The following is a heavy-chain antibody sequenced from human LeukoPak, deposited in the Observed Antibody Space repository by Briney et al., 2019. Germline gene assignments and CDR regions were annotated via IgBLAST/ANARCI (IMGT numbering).Heavy chain of an antibody. V-gene: IGHV4-30-4*08. D-gene: IGHD3-3*01. CDR3: ARAPLLRFFYYFDY. Sequence: SETPSLTCTVSGGSISSGDYYWSWIRQPPGKGLEWIGYIYYSGSTYYNPSLKSRVTISVDTSKNQFSLKLSSVTAADTAVYYCARAPLLRFFYYFDYWGQGTLVTVSS. CDR2: IYYSGST. CDR1: GGSISSGDYY. J-gene: IGHJ4*02.